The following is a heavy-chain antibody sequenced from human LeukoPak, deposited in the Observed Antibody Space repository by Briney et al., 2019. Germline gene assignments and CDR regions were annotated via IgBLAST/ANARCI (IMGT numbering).Heavy chain of an antibody. CDR3: ARVGGYDSEGPRVEGYYNDSSGYYYYFDY. CDR2: INHSGST. J-gene: IGHJ4*02. D-gene: IGHD3-22*01. V-gene: IGHV4-34*01. CDR1: GGSFSGYY. Sequence: SETLSLTCAVYGGSFSGYYWSWIRQPPGKGLEWIGEINHSGSTNYNPSLKSRVTISVDTSKNQFSLKLSSVTAADTAVYYCARVGGYDSEGPRVEGYYNDSSGYYYYFDYWGQGTLVTVSS.